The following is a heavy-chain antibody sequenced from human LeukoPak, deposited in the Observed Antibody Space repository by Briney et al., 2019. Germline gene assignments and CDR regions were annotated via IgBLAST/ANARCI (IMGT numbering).Heavy chain of an antibody. CDR3: VRDGSGYDY. Sequence: GGSLRLSCAASRFTFSNYWMSWVRQPPGKGLEWVANINQGGSEKYYLNSVKGRFTISRDNAKNSLYLQMNSLRADDTAIYYCVRDGSGYDYWGQGTLVTVSS. J-gene: IGHJ4*02. CDR2: INQGGSEK. V-gene: IGHV3-7*05. CDR1: RFTFSNYW. D-gene: IGHD6-19*01.